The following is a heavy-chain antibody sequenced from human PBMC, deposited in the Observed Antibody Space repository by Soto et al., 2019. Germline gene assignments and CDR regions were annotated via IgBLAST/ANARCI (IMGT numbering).Heavy chain of an antibody. CDR3: AKKENRVVPTFDY. CDR2: ISAGNGGT. D-gene: IGHD2-15*01. CDR1: GFTFSNSA. Sequence: EVQLLESGGGLVQPGGSLRLSCAASGFTFSNSAMSWVRQSPGKGLEWVSAISAGNGGTVYADSVKGRFTISRDNSKDPLYLQMNSLTAEDTALYYCAKKENRVVPTFDYWGQGTLVTVSS. V-gene: IGHV3-23*01. J-gene: IGHJ4*02.